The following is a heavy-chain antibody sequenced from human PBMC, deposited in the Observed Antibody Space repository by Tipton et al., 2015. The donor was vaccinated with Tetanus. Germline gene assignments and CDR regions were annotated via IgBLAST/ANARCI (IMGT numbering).Heavy chain of an antibody. Sequence: QLVQSGGGLVQSGGSLRLSCAASGFTFSSYWMNWVRQAPGKGLEWEANIKQDGSEKYYVDSVKGRFTISRDNAKNSMYLQMNSLRAEDTAMYYCARAPGAGGGYGRGGTCHYFDYWGQGTLVTVSS. J-gene: IGHJ4*02. CDR2: IKQDGSEK. CDR1: GFTFSSYW. CDR3: ARAPGAGGGYGRGGTCHYFDY. V-gene: IGHV3-7*01. D-gene: IGHD2-15*01.